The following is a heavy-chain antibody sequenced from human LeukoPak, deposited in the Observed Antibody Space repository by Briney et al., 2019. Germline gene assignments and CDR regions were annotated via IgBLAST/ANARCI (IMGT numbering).Heavy chain of an antibody. V-gene: IGHV3-23*01. CDR3: AFPRPTVAKRPFDY. D-gene: IGHD4-23*01. J-gene: IGHJ4*02. CDR2: ISGSGGDT. Sequence: GGSLRLSCAASGFTFSSSAMSWVRQAPGKGLEWVSAISGSGGDTYYADSVKGRFTISRDNSKNTLYLQMNSLRAEDTAVYFCAFPRPTVAKRPFDYWGQGTLVTVSS. CDR1: GFTFSSSA.